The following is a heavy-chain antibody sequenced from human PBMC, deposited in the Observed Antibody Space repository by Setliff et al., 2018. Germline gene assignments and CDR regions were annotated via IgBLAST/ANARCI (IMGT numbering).Heavy chain of an antibody. CDR1: GYTFTGFY. V-gene: IGHV1-2*06. CDR3: AKDGVGAKYYFDY. J-gene: IGHJ4*02. Sequence: ASVKVSCKASGYTFTGFYMHWVRQAPGQGLEWMGRINPNSGGTNYAQKFQGRVTMTRDTSISTAYMELSRLRSDDTAVYYCAKDGVGAKYYFDYWGQGTLVTVSS. CDR2: INPNSGGT. D-gene: IGHD1-26*01.